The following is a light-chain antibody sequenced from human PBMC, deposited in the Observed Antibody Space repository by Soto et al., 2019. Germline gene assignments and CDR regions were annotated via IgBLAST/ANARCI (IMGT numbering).Light chain of an antibody. CDR2: DNN. J-gene: IGLJ3*02. V-gene: IGLV1-51*01. CDR1: SSNIGNNY. CDR3: GTWDSSLSAVV. Sequence: QSVLTQPPSVSAAPGQKVTISCSGSSSNIGNNYVSWYQQLPGTALKLLIYDNNKPPSGIPDRFSGSKSGTSATLGITGLQTGDEADYYCGTWDSSLSAVVFGGGTQLTVL.